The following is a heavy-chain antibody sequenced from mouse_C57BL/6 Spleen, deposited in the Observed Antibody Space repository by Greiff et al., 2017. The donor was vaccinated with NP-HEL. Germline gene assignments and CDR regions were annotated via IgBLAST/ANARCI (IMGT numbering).Heavy chain of an antibody. CDR2: INPNNGGT. CDR3: AREGGWDYGYDY. V-gene: IGHV1-18*01. D-gene: IGHD2-2*01. J-gene: IGHJ2*01. Sequence: VHVKQSGPELVKPGASVKIPCKASGYTFTDYNMDWVKQSHGKSLEWIGDINPNNGGTSYNQKFKGKATLTVDKSSSTAYMELRSLTSEDTAVYYCAREGGWDYGYDYWGQGTTLTVSS. CDR1: GYTFTDYN.